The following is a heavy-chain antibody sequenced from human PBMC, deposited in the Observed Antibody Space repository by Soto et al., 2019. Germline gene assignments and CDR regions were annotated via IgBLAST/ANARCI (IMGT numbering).Heavy chain of an antibody. CDR2: ISSSSSYI. V-gene: IGHV3-21*01. CDR1: GFTFSSYS. CDR3: ARDGDIVLMVYAPYYYYGMDV. J-gene: IGHJ6*02. Sequence: GGSLRLSCAASGFTFSSYSMNWVRQAPGKGLEWVSSISSSSSYIYYADSVKGRFTISRDNAKNSLYLQMNSLRAEDTAVYYCARDGDIVLMVYAPYYYYGMDVWGQGTTVPVSS. D-gene: IGHD2-8*01.